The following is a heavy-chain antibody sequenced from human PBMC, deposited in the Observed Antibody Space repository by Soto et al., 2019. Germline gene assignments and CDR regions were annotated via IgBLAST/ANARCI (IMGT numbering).Heavy chain of an antibody. CDR3: GRRARIATTNWCAFDI. V-gene: IGHV3-23*01. D-gene: IGHD1-7*01. CDR1: GFTFSNYV. Sequence: EVQLLESGGGLVQPGGSLRLSCAASGFTFSNYVMNWVRQAPGKGLEWVSTISYSADKTFYADSVKGRFSISRDNSRDTLFLQLTSLRAYDAAVYYCGRRARIATTNWCAFDIWGQGTMVTVS. J-gene: IGHJ3*02. CDR2: ISYSADKT.